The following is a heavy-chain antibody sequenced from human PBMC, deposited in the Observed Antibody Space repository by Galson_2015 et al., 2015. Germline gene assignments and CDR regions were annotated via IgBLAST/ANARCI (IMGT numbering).Heavy chain of an antibody. J-gene: IGHJ5*02. CDR1: GGSFSGYY. V-gene: IGHV4-34*01. CDR2: INHSGST. Sequence: SETLSLTCAVYGGSFSGYYWSWIRQPPGKGLEWIGEINHSGSTNYNPSLKSRVTISVDTSKNQFSLKLSSVTAADTAVYYCARAGWGSTIFGVVIDWFDPWGQGTLVTVSS. D-gene: IGHD3-3*01. CDR3: ARAGWGSTIFGVVIDWFDP.